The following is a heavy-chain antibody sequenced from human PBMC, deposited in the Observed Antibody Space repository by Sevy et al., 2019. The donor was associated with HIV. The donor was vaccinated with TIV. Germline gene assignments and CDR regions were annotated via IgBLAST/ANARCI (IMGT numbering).Heavy chain of an antibody. Sequence: GGYLRLSCAASGFTFSSYGMHWVRQAPGKGLEWVAFIRYDGSNKYYADSVKGRFTISRDNSKNTLYLQMNSLRAEDTAVYYCAKDPISAGGYYGMDVWGQGTTVTVSS. V-gene: IGHV3-30*02. CDR3: AKDPISAGGYYGMDV. J-gene: IGHJ6*02. CDR1: GFTFSSYG. CDR2: IRYDGSNK. D-gene: IGHD3-3*02.